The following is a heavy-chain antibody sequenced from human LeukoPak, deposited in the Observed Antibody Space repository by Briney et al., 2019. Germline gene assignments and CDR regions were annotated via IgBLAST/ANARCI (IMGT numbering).Heavy chain of an antibody. CDR2: TRNKANSYTT. CDR3: AREVPALRYDSSGYFHYFDY. CDR1: GFTFSDHY. D-gene: IGHD3-22*01. V-gene: IGHV3-72*01. Sequence: PGGSLRLSCAASGFTFSDHYMDWVRQAPGKGLEWVGRTRNKANSYTTEYAASVKGRFTISRDDSKNSLYLQMNSLKTEDTAVYYCAREVPALRYDSSGYFHYFDYWGQGTLVTVSS. J-gene: IGHJ4*02.